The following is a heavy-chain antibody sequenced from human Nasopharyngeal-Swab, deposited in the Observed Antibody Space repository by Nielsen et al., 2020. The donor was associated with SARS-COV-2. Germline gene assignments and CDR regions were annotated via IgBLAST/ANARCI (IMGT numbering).Heavy chain of an antibody. CDR2: ISYDGSNK. D-gene: IGHD6-6*01. Sequence: GESLKISCAASGFTFSSYGMHWVRQASGKGLEWVAVISYDGSNKYYADSVKGRFTISRDNSKNTLYLQMNSLRAEDTAVYYCAGDQDSSSYFDYWGQGTLVTVSS. CDR3: AGDQDSSSYFDY. CDR1: GFTFSSYG. J-gene: IGHJ4*02. V-gene: IGHV3-30*03.